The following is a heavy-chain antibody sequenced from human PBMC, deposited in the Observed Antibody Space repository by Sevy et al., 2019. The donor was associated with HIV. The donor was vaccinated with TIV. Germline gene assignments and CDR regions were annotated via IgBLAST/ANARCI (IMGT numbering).Heavy chain of an antibody. D-gene: IGHD3-22*01. CDR2: IVVGSGTT. Sequence: SVKVSCKASGFTFSSSAVQWVRQARGQGLEWIGWIVVGSGTTNYAQKFHERVTITRDMSTTTVYMELSSLRAEDTAVYYCARDRDSSGYPPYWGQGTLVTVSS. J-gene: IGHJ4*02. CDR1: GFTFSSSA. V-gene: IGHV1-58*01. CDR3: ARDRDSSGYPPY.